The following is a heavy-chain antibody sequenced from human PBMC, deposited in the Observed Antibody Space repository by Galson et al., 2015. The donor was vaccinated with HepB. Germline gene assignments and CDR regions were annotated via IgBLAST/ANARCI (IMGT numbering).Heavy chain of an antibody. CDR1: GYTFTSYG. CDR2: ISAYNGNT. CDR3: ARCAVGPGGDCYSGAFDI. J-gene: IGHJ3*02. D-gene: IGHD2-21*02. V-gene: IGHV1-18*04. Sequence: QSGAEVKKPGASVKVSCKASGYTFTSYGISWVRQAPGQGLEWMGWISAYNGNTNYAQKLQGRVTMTTDTSTSTAYMELRSLRSDDTAVYYCARCAVGPGGDCYSGAFDIWGQGTMVTVSS.